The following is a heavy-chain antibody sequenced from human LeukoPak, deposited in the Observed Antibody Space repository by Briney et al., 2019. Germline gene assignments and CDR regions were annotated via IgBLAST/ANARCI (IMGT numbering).Heavy chain of an antibody. J-gene: IGHJ4*02. CDR1: GGSISSGSYY. D-gene: IGHD1-26*01. CDR2: IYYSGTT. V-gene: IGHV4-39*01. CDR3: ARQERGQDEVYTGSYYGGFDH. Sequence: SETLSLTCIASGGSISSGSYYWGWIRQPPGKGLEWIGNIYYSGTTYYDPSLKSRVTISVDTSKNQFALKLSSVTAADTAVYYCARQERGQDEVYTGSYYGGFDHWGQGTLVTVSS.